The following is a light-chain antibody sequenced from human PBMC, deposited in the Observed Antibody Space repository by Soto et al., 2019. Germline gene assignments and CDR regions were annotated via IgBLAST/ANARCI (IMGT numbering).Light chain of an antibody. CDR3: QQRSTWRT. CDR2: GAS. V-gene: IGKV3-11*02. CDR1: QGISRY. J-gene: IGKJ2*01. Sequence: IVLTQSPAILSLSPGERATLSCRASQGISRYLAWYQQKPGQAPRLLIYGASNRATGIPARFSGSGSGRDFTLTISSLEAEEFAVYYCQQRSTWRTFGQGTKLEIK.